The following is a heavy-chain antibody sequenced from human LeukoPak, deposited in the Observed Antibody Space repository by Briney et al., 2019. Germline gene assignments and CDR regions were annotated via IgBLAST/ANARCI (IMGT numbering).Heavy chain of an antibody. V-gene: IGHV1-18*01. CDR2: ISAYNGNT. Sequence: ASVKVSCKASGYTFTSYGISWVRQAPGQGLEWMGWISAYNGNTNYAQKLQGRVTMTTDTSTSTAYMELRSLRSDDTAVHYCARGLYDILTGYPNWFDPWGQGTLVTVSS. D-gene: IGHD3-9*01. CDR3: ARGLYDILTGYPNWFDP. CDR1: GYTFTSYG. J-gene: IGHJ5*02.